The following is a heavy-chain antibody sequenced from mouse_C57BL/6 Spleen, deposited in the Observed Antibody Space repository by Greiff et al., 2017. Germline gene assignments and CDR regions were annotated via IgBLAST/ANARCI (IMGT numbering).Heavy chain of an antibody. J-gene: IGHJ4*01. V-gene: IGHV5-6*01. CDR3: ARGGAYAMDY. Sequence: EVQLVESGGDLVKPGGSLKLSCAASGFTFSSYGMSWVRQTPDKRLEWVAIISSGGSYTYYPDSVKGRFTISRDNAKNTLYLQMSSLKSEDTAMYYCARGGAYAMDYWGQGTSVTVSS. CDR1: GFTFSSYG. CDR2: ISSGGSYT.